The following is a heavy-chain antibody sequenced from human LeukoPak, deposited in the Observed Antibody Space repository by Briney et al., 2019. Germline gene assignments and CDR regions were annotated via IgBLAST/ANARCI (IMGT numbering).Heavy chain of an antibody. Sequence: PSETLSLTCTVSGGSISSGAFYWSWIRQHPGKGLEWIGYTYYSGSTYYNPSLRSRVTISVDTSKNQFSLKLSSVTAADTAVYYCAGSYRSASIGNGMDVWGQGTTVTVSS. V-gene: IGHV4-31*03. D-gene: IGHD6-6*01. J-gene: IGHJ6*02. CDR1: GGSISSGAFY. CDR2: TYYSGST. CDR3: AGSYRSASIGNGMDV.